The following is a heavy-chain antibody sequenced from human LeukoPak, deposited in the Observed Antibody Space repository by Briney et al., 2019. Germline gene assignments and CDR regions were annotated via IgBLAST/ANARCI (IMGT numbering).Heavy chain of an antibody. V-gene: IGHV4-39*07. CDR3: GTGGGIAVSHV. D-gene: IGHD6-19*01. Sequence: SETLSLTCTISGGSMSVGRSYWGWVRQPPGKGLEWFASIYYDGTTYYYPSLKSRVTISMDSSKNHFSLEVKSVTAADTAMYYCGTGGGIAVSHVWGQGIMVAVST. CDR1: GGSMSVGRSY. J-gene: IGHJ4*02. CDR2: IYYDGTT.